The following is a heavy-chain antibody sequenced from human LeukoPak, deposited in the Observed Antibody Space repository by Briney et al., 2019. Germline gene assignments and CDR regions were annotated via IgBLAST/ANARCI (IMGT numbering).Heavy chain of an antibody. CDR1: GFSFSTYW. CDR3: ARDKRGNHY. CDR2: IKHDGGEK. V-gene: IGHV3-7*01. D-gene: IGHD2/OR15-2a*01. J-gene: IGHJ4*02. Sequence: GGSLRLSCAASGFSFSTYWMTWVRQAPGKGLEWVATIKHDGGEKYYVDSVKGRFTISRDNAKNPVHLQMKSLRAEDTAVYYCARDKRGNHYWGQGTLVTVSS.